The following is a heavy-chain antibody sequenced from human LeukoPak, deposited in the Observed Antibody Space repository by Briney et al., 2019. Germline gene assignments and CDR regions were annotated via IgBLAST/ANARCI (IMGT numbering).Heavy chain of an antibody. CDR1: GYSFTRYW. J-gene: IGHJ4*02. CDR2: VYPGDSET. Sequence: LGESLKISCETSGYSFTRYWIGWVRQMPGEGLEWMGVVYPGDSETRYSPSFQGQVSISADKSINTVYLQWNSLKASDTAMYFCARGPPRVGAIVEGDYWGQGTLVTVSS. V-gene: IGHV5-51*01. D-gene: IGHD1-26*01. CDR3: ARGPPRVGAIVEGDY.